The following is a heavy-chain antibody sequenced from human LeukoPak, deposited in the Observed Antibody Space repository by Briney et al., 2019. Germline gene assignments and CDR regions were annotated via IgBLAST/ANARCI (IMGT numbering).Heavy chain of an antibody. Sequence: GASVKVSCKASGGTFSSYAISWVRQAPGQGLEWMGGIIPIFGTANYAQKFQGRVTITADESTSTAYMELSSLRSEDTAVYYCARDPWITARPSPYYYYYGMDVWGQGTTVTVSS. V-gene: IGHV1-69*13. J-gene: IGHJ6*02. CDR2: IIPIFGTA. CDR1: GGTFSSYA. D-gene: IGHD6-6*01. CDR3: ARDPWITARPSPYYYYYGMDV.